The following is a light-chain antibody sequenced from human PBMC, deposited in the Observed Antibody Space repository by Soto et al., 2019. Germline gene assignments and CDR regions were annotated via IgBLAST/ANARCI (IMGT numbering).Light chain of an antibody. CDR3: SSYTGGSTYV. Sequence: QPALTQPASVSGSHGQSISISCTETSSDIGGYKYVSWYQQHPGKAPKLMIYDVSNRPSGVSNRFSGSKSGNTATLTISGLQGEDEAEYYCSSYTGGSTYVFGTGTKVTVL. CDR2: DVS. CDR1: SSDIGGYKY. J-gene: IGLJ1*01. V-gene: IGLV2-14*01.